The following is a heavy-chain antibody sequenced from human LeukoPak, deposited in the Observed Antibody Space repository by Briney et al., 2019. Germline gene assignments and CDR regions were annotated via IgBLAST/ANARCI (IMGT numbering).Heavy chain of an antibody. Sequence: GGSLRLSCAASGFTFSSYGMHWVRQAPGKGLEWVAFIRYDGSDKFYADSVKGRFTISRDNSKNTLYLQMNSLRVEDTAVYYCAREDSGWYVSDYWGQGTLVTVSS. CDR2: IRYDGSDK. J-gene: IGHJ4*02. CDR1: GFTFSSYG. CDR3: AREDSGWYVSDY. D-gene: IGHD6-19*01. V-gene: IGHV3-30*02.